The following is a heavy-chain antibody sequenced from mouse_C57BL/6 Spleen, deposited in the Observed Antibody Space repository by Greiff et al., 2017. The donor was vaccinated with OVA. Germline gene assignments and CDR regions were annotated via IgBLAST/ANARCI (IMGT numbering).Heavy chain of an antibody. CDR1: GYTFTSYW. D-gene: IGHD2-3*01. V-gene: IGHV1-64*01. J-gene: IGHJ4*01. CDR3: ARYDGYYDAMDY. Sequence: QVQLKQPGAELVKPGASVKLSCKASGYTFTSYWMHWVKQRPGQGLEWIGMIHPNSGSTNYNEKFKSKATLTVDKSSSTAYMQLSSLTSEDSAVYYCARYDGYYDAMDYWGQGTSVTVSS. CDR2: IHPNSGST.